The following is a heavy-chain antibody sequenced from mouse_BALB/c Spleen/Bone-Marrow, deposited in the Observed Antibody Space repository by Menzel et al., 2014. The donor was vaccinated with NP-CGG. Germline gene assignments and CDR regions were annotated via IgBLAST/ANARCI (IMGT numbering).Heavy chain of an antibody. CDR2: IHPSDTET. CDR3: ARLEGNYGSTFAY. J-gene: IGHJ3*01. Sequence: LAESGAELVRPGASVKLSCKASGYSFTSYWMNWVKQRPGHGLEWIGMIHPSDTETRLNQRFKDKATLTVDKSSSTAYMQLNSPTSEDSAVYYCARLEGNYGSTFAYWGQGTLVTVSA. V-gene: IGHV1-74*04. D-gene: IGHD1-1*01. CDR1: GYSFTSYW.